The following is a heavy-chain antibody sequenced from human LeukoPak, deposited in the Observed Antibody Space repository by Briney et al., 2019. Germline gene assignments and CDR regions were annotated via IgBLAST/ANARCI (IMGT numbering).Heavy chain of an antibody. D-gene: IGHD5-18*01. CDR3: ARVLDVDTAVFHYYFDF. J-gene: IGHJ4*02. CDR1: GYSFNTYW. V-gene: IGHV5-51*01. CDR2: IYPADSDT. Sequence: GESLKISCQGSGYSFNTYWVGWVRQMPGKGLEWMGIIYPADSDTRYSPSFQGQVTISADKSINTAYLQWRTLKAPDSAIYYCARVLDVDTAVFHYYFDFWGQGTLVTVSS.